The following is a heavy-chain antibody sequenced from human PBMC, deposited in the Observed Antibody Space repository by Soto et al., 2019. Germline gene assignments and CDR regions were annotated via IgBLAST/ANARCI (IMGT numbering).Heavy chain of an antibody. Sequence: TSETLSLTCTVSGGSISSGDFYWSWLRQPPGKGLEWIGYIYSSGSIFYNPSLKSRVSISGDTSKNQFALQMSSMTAADTAVYYCARGEVGRDSYFDFWGQGTLVTVSS. CDR3: ARGEVGRDSYFDF. CDR1: GGSISSGDFY. J-gene: IGHJ4*02. V-gene: IGHV4-30-4*01. D-gene: IGHD2-21*02. CDR2: IYSSGSI.